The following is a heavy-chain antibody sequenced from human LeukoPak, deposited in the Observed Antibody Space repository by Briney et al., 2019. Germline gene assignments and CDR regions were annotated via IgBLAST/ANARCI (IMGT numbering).Heavy chain of an antibody. V-gene: IGHV3-7*01. CDR2: IKQDGSEK. D-gene: IGHD4-23*01. CDR3: ARDRYGGNSGNFDY. CDR1: GFTFSSYW. Sequence: GGSLRLSCAASGFTFSSYWMSWVRQAPGKGLEWVANIKQDGSEKYYMDSVKGRFTISRDNAKNSLYLQMNSLRAEDTAVYYCARDRYGGNSGNFDYWGQGTLVTVSS. J-gene: IGHJ4*02.